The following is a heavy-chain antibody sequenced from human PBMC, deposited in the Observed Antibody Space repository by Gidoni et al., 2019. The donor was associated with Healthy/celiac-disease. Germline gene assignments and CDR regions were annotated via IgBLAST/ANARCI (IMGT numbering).Heavy chain of an antibody. CDR1: GGSFSGYY. Sequence: QVQLQQWGAGLLKPSETLSLTCAVDGGSFSGYYWSWIRQPPGKGLEWIGEINHSGSTNYNPSLKSRVTISVDTSKNQFSLKLSSVTAADTAVYYCARGGGKGGRSATDYWGQGTLVTVSS. CDR2: INHSGST. V-gene: IGHV4-34*01. CDR3: ARGGGKGGRSATDY. D-gene: IGHD3-16*01. J-gene: IGHJ4*02.